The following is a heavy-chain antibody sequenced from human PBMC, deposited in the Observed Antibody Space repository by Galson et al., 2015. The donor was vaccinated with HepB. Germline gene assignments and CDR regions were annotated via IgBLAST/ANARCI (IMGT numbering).Heavy chain of an antibody. CDR3: ARSYCSSTSCYDGYYYYGMDV. J-gene: IGHJ6*02. D-gene: IGHD2-2*01. V-gene: IGHV3-21*01. CDR1: GFTFSSYS. CDR2: ISSSSSYI. Sequence: SLRLSCAASGFTFSSYSMNWVRQAPGKGLEWVSSISSSSSYIYYADSVKGRFTISRDNAKNSLYLQMNSLRAEDTAVYYCARSYCSSTSCYDGYYYYGMDVWGQGTTVTVSS.